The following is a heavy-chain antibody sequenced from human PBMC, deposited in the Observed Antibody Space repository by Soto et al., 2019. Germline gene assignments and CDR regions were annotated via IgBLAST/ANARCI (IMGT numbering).Heavy chain of an antibody. V-gene: IGHV1-46*01. D-gene: IGHD1-26*01. CDR3: AKPYSGRMRYFDY. J-gene: IGHJ4*02. CDR2: INPSGGST. Sequence: VQLVQSGAEVKKPGASVKVSCKASGYTFTSYYMHWVRQAPGQGLEWMGIINPSGGSTSYAQKIQGRVTMTRDTSTSTVYMELSSLRSEDTAAYYCAKPYSGRMRYFDYWGQGTLVTVSS. CDR1: GYTFTSYY.